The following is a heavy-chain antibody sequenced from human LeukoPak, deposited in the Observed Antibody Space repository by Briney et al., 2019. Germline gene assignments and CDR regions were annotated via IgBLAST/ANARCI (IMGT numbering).Heavy chain of an antibody. J-gene: IGHJ4*02. V-gene: IGHV4-38-2*01. Sequence: SETLSLTCAVSGYSISSGYYWGWIRQPPGKGLEWIGSIYHSGSTYYSPPLKRRVTISVDTSKNQFSLKLSSVTAADSAVYYCARRYSSSSVFDYWGQGTLVTVSS. CDR3: ARRYSSSSVFDY. CDR1: GYSISSGYY. CDR2: IYHSGST. D-gene: IGHD6-6*01.